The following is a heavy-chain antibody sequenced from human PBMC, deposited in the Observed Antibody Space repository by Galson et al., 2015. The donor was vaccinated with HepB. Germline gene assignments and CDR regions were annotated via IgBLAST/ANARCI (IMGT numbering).Heavy chain of an antibody. J-gene: IGHJ4*02. CDR1: GFTFSSYW. CDR3: ARDPAAWDY. V-gene: IGHV3-7*01. CDR2: IEDDGSET. D-gene: IGHD2-15*01. Sequence: SLRLSCAVSGFTFSSYWMSWVRQTPGKGLEWVANIEDDGSETYYVDSVKGRFTISRDNGKNSLYLQMNSLRSEDTAVYYCARDPAAWDYWGQGNLVTVSS.